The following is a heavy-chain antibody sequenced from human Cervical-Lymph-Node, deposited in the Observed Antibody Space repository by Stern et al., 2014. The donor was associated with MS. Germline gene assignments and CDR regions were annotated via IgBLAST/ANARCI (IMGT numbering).Heavy chain of an antibody. CDR1: GFSLTTDGVA. Sequence: QITLKESGPKLVKSTQTLTLTCTVSGFSLTTDGVAVGWVRQPPGEALECLGFIYWDDDKRYSPPLKSRLTITRDTSKNQVVLTMTHMAPVDTATYFCAHRPDSQTFDYWGQGILVTVSS. V-gene: IGHV2-5*02. CDR3: AHRPDSQTFDY. D-gene: IGHD5-18*01. CDR2: IYWDDDK. J-gene: IGHJ4*02.